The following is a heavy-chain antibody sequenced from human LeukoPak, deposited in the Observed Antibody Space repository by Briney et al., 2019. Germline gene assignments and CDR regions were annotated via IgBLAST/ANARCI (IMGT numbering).Heavy chain of an antibody. Sequence: SETLSLTCAVSGDSVSTTNWWSWVRQPPGKGLEWIGEIYHTGNTSYNPSLRSRVNMSVDKPNNQFSLTLTSVTAADTAVYYCARERWGVVAASTYYYFYIDVWGKGTAVTVSS. CDR3: ARERWGVVAASTYYYFYIDV. J-gene: IGHJ6*03. D-gene: IGHD2-15*01. CDR2: IYHTGNT. CDR1: GDSVSTTNW. V-gene: IGHV4-4*02.